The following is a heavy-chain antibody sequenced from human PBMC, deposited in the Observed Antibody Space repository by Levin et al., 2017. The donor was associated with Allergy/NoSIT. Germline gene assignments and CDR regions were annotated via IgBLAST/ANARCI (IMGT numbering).Heavy chain of an antibody. J-gene: IGHJ4*02. Sequence: KGLVWVSRINSDGSSTTYADSVKGRFTISRDNAKNTLHLQMNSLRAEDTAVYYCAKSSSEFDYWGQGTLVTVSS. V-gene: IGHV3-74*01. CDR2: INSDGSST. D-gene: IGHD6-25*01. CDR3: AKSSSEFDY.